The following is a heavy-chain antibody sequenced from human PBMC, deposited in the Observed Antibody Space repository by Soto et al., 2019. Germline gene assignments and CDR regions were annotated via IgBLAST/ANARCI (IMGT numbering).Heavy chain of an antibody. CDR3: ARVDLKRWIPNWFDP. Sequence: SETLSLTCTVSRDSINNYYWSWIRQPPGKGLEWIGNVYYSGSTSYNPSLKSRATISIDTSKKYFSLRLNSVTAADTAVYYCARVDLKRWIPNWFDPWGPGTLATVS. J-gene: IGHJ5*02. CDR1: RDSINNYY. D-gene: IGHD2-2*03. CDR2: VYYSGST. V-gene: IGHV4-59*01.